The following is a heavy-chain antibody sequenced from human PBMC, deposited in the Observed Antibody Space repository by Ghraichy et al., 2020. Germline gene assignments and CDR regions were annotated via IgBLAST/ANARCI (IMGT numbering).Heavy chain of an antibody. CDR3: VILSYDSAFDI. J-gene: IGHJ3*02. D-gene: IGHD3-16*01. Sequence: GGSLRLSCSASGFSFSSFALHWVRQAPGKGLEYVSGITSNGGSTYYADSVKGRFTISRDNSKNTLYLQVSSLRTEDAAVYYCVILSYDSAFDIWGRGTLVTVSS. V-gene: IGHV3-64D*06. CDR1: GFSFSSFA. CDR2: ITSNGGST.